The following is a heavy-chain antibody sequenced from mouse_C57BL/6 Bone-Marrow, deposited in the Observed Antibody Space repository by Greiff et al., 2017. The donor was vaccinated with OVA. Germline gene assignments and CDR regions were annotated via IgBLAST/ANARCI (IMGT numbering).Heavy chain of an antibody. J-gene: IGHJ3*01. CDR3: ARGDYYGSTRFAY. Sequence: EVKLMESGPGLVKPSQSLSLTCSVTGYSITSGYYWNWIRQFPGNKLEWMGYISYDGSNNYNPSLKNRISITRDTSKNQFFLKLNSVTTEDTATYYCARGDYYGSTRFAYWGQGTLVTVSA. D-gene: IGHD1-1*01. CDR2: ISYDGSN. V-gene: IGHV3-6*01. CDR1: GYSITSGYY.